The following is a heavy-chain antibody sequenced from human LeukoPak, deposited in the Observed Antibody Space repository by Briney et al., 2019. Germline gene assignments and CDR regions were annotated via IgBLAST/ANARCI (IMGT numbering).Heavy chain of an antibody. V-gene: IGHV4-34*01. Sequence: SETLSLTCAVYIDSFSNYHWNWIRQTPAKGMEWIGEVNESGGTNISPSLRSRVILSVDTSKNQFSLKLISVTVADMAIYYCARGQGATVPQVGKNWFDPWGQGTRVTVSS. D-gene: IGHD1-26*01. J-gene: IGHJ5*02. CDR3: ARGQGATVPQVGKNWFDP. CDR2: VNESGGT. CDR1: IDSFSNYH.